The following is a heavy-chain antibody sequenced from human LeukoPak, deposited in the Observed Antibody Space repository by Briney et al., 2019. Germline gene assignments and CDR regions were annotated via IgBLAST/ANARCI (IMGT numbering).Heavy chain of an antibody. J-gene: IGHJ4*02. CDR2: ISSSSSYI. CDR1: GFTFNSYS. V-gene: IGHV3-21*01. Sequence: GGSLRLSCAASGFTFNSYSMNWVRQAPGKGLEWVSSISSSSSYICYADSMKGRFTISRDNAKNSLYLQMNSLRAEDTAVYYCARGVGATTGYYFDYWGQGTLVTVSS. D-gene: IGHD1-26*01. CDR3: ARGVGATTGYYFDY.